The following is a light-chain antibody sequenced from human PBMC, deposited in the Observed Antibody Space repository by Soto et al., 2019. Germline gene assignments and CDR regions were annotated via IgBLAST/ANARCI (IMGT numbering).Light chain of an antibody. V-gene: IGKV3D-15*01. CDR2: GAS. Sequence: DIVMTQSPATLSVSPGEIATLSSRASQSVNINLAWYQQRPGQAPRLLIYGASSRATGVPDRFSGSGSGTDFTLTISSLEAEDFAVYYCQQYHRSSMFGQGTKVDIK. J-gene: IGKJ1*01. CDR3: QQYHRSSM. CDR1: QSVNIN.